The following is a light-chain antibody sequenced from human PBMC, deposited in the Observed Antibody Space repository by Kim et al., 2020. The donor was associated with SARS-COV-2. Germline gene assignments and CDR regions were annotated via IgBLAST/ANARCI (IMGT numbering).Light chain of an antibody. CDR2: RNN. CDR1: SSNIGSNY. Sequence: QPVLTQPPSASGTPGQRVTISCSGSSSNIGSNYVYWYQQLPGTAPKLLIYRNNQRASGVPDRFSGSKSGTSASLAISGLRSEDEADYYCAAWDDSLSALFGGGTQLTVL. CDR3: AAWDDSLSAL. V-gene: IGLV1-47*01. J-gene: IGLJ2*01.